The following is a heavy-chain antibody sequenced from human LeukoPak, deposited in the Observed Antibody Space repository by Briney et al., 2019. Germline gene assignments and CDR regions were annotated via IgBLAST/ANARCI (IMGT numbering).Heavy chain of an antibody. CDR2: IRSGGINK. J-gene: IGHJ4*02. D-gene: IGHD2-15*01. CDR3: AKDLRSDGTYYDY. CDR1: GFTFSSYA. Sequence: TGGSLRLSCAASGFTFSSYAMHWVRQAPGKGLEWVAFIRSGGINKYYADSVKGRFTISRDNSQNTLFLQMNSLRAEDTALYYCAKDLRSDGTYYDYWGQGTLVTVSP. V-gene: IGHV3-30*02.